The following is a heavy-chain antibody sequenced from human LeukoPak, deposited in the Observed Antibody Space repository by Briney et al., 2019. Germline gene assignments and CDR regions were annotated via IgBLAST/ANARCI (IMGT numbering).Heavy chain of an antibody. D-gene: IGHD5-24*01. J-gene: IGHJ4*02. CDR2: GFYIGRT. V-gene: IGHV4-59*02. Sequence: SETLSLTCTVSGASVRSHYWSWIRRPPGKGLEWIGYGFYIGRTNYNPSLKSRVAISVDTPNNQFSLKLRSVTAADTAVYYCARRDGDHYDFDQWGQGILVSVSS. CDR1: GASVRSHY. CDR3: ARRDGDHYDFDQ.